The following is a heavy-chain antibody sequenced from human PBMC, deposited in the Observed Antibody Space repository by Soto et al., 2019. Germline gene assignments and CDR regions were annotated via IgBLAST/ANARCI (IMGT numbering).Heavy chain of an antibody. J-gene: IGHJ4*02. CDR1: GYSFTSYW. CDR2: IYPGDSDT. V-gene: IGHV5-51*01. D-gene: IGHD2-15*01. CDR3: ARPGYCSGGSCYRPYFDY. Sequence: GESLKISCKGSGYSFTSYWIGWVRQMPGKGLEWMGIIYPGDSDTRYSPSFQGQVTISADKSISTAYLQWSSLKASDTAMYYCARPGYCSGGSCYRPYFDYWGQGTLVTVSS.